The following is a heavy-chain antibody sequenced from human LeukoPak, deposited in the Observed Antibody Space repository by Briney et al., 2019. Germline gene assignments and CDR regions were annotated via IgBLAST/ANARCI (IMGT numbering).Heavy chain of an antibody. CDR3: AKDTLTIFGVVTYFDY. Sequence: GGSLRLSCAASGFTFSIYAMSWVRQAPGKGLEWVSAISGSGGSTYYADSVKGRFTISRDNSKNTLYLQMNSLRAEDTAVYYCAKDTLTIFGVVTYFDYWGQGTLVTVSS. CDR1: GFTFSIYA. CDR2: ISGSGGST. J-gene: IGHJ4*02. D-gene: IGHD3-3*01. V-gene: IGHV3-23*01.